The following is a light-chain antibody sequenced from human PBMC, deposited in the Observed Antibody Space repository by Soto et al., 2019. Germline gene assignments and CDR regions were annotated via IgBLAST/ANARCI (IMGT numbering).Light chain of an antibody. V-gene: IGKV1-5*03. CDR1: QSISSW. Sequence: DIQMTQSPSTLSASVGDRVTITCRASQSISSWLAWYQQKPGKAPKLLIYKASSLASGVPSRFSGSGSGTEFTLTISSLQPDDFATYYCQQYSSYSRTFGQGTK. CDR3: QQYSSYSRT. J-gene: IGKJ1*01. CDR2: KAS.